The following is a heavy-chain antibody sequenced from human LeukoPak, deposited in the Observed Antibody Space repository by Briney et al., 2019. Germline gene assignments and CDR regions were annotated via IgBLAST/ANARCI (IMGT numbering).Heavy chain of an antibody. CDR1: GFIFSNYP. D-gene: IGHD2/OR15-2a*01. CDR2: IHSNGVGV. V-gene: IGHV3-23*01. CDR3: AKRALSTAWYLGPFAY. J-gene: IGHJ4*02. Sequence: PGGSPRLSCAACGFIFSNYPMSCGRQAPGQGLELVSIIHSNGVGVYYADFVKGRFTLSRHNSKNTLNLQMNSLSAEDTAIYYCAKRALSTAWYLGPFAYWGQGLLVTVSS.